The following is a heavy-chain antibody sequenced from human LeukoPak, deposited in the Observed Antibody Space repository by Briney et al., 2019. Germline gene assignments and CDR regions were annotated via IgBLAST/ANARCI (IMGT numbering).Heavy chain of an antibody. CDR1: GGSISSGSYY. J-gene: IGHJ3*02. CDR2: IYTSGST. V-gene: IGHV4-61*02. D-gene: IGHD6-13*01. Sequence: SETLSLTCTVSGGSISSGSYYWSWIRQPAGKGLEWIERIYTSGSTNYNPSLKSRVTISVDTSKNQFSLKLSSVTAADTAVYYCARDGSSSWYGDAFDIWGQGTMVTVSS. CDR3: ARDGSSSWYGDAFDI.